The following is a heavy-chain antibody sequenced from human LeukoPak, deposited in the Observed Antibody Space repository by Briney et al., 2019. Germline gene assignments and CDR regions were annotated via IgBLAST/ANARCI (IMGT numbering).Heavy chain of an antibody. CDR2: ISSTGSPK. V-gene: IGHV3-48*03. Sequence: GSLRLSCAASGFTFSSYEMNWVRQAPGKGLEWVSYISSTGSPKNYADSVKGRFTISRDNARNSLYLEMNSLRAEDTAVYYCARPAGSSWYFFGYWGQGTLVTVSS. J-gene: IGHJ4*02. D-gene: IGHD6-13*01. CDR1: GFTFSSYE. CDR3: ARPAGSSWYFFGY.